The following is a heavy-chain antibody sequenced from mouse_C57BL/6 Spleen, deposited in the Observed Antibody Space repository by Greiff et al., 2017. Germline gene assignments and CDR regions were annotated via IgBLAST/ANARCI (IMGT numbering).Heavy chain of an antibody. J-gene: IGHJ2*01. CDR3: ARKGYGSSYDY. Sequence: QVQLQQPGAELVKPGASVTMSCKASGYTFTSYWITWVKQRPGQGLEWIGDIYPGSGSTNYNEKFKSKATLTVDTSSSTAYMQLSSLTSEDSAVYYCARKGYGSSYDYWGQGTTLTVSS. CDR1: GYTFTSYW. CDR2: IYPGSGST. V-gene: IGHV1-55*01. D-gene: IGHD1-1*01.